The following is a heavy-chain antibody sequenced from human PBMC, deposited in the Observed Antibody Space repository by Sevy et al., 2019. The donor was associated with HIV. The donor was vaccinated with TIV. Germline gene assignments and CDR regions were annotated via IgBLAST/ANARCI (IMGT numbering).Heavy chain of an antibody. CDR1: GFTFSGYA. V-gene: IGHV3-23*01. CDR3: ARRGESQRDLDY. J-gene: IGHJ4*02. Sequence: GGSLRLSCAASGFTFSGYAMNWVRQAPGKGLQWVSGIGGSAGSTYYADSVKGRFSISRDNSKNTLYLLMDNLRAEDTAVYYCARRGESQRDLDYWGQGTLVTVSS. D-gene: IGHD3-16*01. CDR2: IGGSAGST.